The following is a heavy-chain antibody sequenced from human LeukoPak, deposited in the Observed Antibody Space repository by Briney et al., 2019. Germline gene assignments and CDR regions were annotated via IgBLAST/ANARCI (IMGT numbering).Heavy chain of an antibody. CDR2: INPSGGST. CDR1: GYTFTSYY. J-gene: IGHJ4*02. D-gene: IGHD1-26*01. CDR3: ARERLVGGMEGPGYFDY. V-gene: IGHV1-46*01. Sequence: ASVKVSCKASGYTFTSYYMHWVRQAPGQGLEWMGIINPSGGSTSYAQKFQGRVTMTRDTSTSTVYMELSSLRSEDTAVYYCARERLVGGMEGPGYFDYWGQGTLVTVSA.